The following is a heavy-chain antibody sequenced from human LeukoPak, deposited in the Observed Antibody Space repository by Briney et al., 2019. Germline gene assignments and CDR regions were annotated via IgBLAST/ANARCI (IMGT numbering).Heavy chain of an antibody. CDR1: GFTFSSYG. J-gene: IGHJ3*02. CDR2: IRYDGSNK. D-gene: IGHD3-10*01. Sequence: PGGSLRLSCAASGFTFSSYGMHWVRQAPGKGLEWVAFIRYDGSNKYYADSVKGRFTISRDNSKNTLYLQMNSLRAEDTAVYYCARNLAGSGSYYGDGAFDIWGQGTMVTVSS. V-gene: IGHV3-30*02. CDR3: ARNLAGSGSYYGDGAFDI.